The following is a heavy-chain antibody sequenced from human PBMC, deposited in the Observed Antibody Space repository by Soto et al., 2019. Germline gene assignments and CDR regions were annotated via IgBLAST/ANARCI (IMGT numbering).Heavy chain of an antibody. Sequence: GSLSLSCAAPGFNFSDYYMSWIRQAPGKGLEWVSYISSSSSYTNYADSVKGRFTLSSDNAQNSLYLQINSPRAEDTAVYYCPTDSPRDSAAGTFPYGYWGQGTLVTVSS. J-gene: IGHJ4*02. CDR3: PTDSPRDSAAGTFPYGY. D-gene: IGHD6-13*01. CDR1: GFNFSDYY. V-gene: IGHV3-11*06. CDR2: ISSSSSYT.